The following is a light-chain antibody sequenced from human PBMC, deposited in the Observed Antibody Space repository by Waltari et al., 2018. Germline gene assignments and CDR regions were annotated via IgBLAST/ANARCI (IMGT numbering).Light chain of an antibody. CDR3: QQYNDWPRT. CDR1: RSVGTN. J-gene: IGKJ1*01. V-gene: IGKV3D-15*01. Sequence: EIVLTQSPATLSVSPGDRVTLSCRASRSVGTNLAWYQHSPGRAPRLLVYRASTRASYIPARFRASGSGTEFTLSISTLQSEDSAVFYCQQYNDWPRTFGQGTKVEIK. CDR2: RAS.